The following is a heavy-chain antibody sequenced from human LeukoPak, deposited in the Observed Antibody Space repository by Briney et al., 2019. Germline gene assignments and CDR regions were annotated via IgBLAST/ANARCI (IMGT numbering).Heavy chain of an antibody. CDR2: ISSSGSTT. Sequence: GGSLRLSCAASGFTFSDYYMSWIRQAPGRGLESVSYISSSGSTTYYTDSVKGRFAISRDNAKNSLYLQMNSLRPEDTAVYYCASSYCGGNCLVSWGQGTLVTVSS. CDR1: GFTFSDYY. D-gene: IGHD2-21*02. V-gene: IGHV3-11*01. CDR3: ASSYCGGNCLVS. J-gene: IGHJ5*02.